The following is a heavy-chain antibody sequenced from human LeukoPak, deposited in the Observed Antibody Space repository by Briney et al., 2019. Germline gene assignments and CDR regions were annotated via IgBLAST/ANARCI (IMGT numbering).Heavy chain of an antibody. CDR3: ARGYDPTNWFDP. D-gene: IGHD1-1*01. Sequence: GGSLRLSCAASGFTFSSYGMHWVRQAPGKGLEWVAFIRYDGSNKYYADSVKGRFTISRDNSKNTLYLQMNSLRAEDTAVYYCARGYDPTNWFDPWGQGTLVTVSS. V-gene: IGHV3-30*02. CDR1: GFTFSSYG. CDR2: IRYDGSNK. J-gene: IGHJ5*02.